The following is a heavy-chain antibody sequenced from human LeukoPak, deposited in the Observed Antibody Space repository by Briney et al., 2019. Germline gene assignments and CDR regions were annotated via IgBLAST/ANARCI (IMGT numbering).Heavy chain of an antibody. Sequence: ASVKVSCKASGGTFSSYAISWVRQAPGQGLEWMGGIIPIFGTANYAQKFQGRVTITADESTSTAYMELSSLRSEDTAVYYCARVPTEYYDSSGYYPWYFDYWGQGTLVAVSS. J-gene: IGHJ4*02. CDR1: GGTFSSYA. CDR3: ARVPTEYYDSSGYYPWYFDY. V-gene: IGHV1-69*13. CDR2: IIPIFGTA. D-gene: IGHD3-22*01.